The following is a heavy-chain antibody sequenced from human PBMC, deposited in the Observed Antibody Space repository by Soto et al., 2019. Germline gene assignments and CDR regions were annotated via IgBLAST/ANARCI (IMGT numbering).Heavy chain of an antibody. J-gene: IGHJ5*02. D-gene: IGHD2-2*01. V-gene: IGHV3-74*01. Sequence: GGSLRLSCAASGFTFRSYWIHWVRQDPGKGLVWVSRIDGDGSSTTYADSVKGRFTISRDNAKNTVYLQMSSLKAEDTAVYYCARSGYCNSTKCYNWFDPCSQGTRVTVSS. CDR2: IDGDGSST. CDR1: GFTFRSYW. CDR3: ARSGYCNSTKCYNWFDP.